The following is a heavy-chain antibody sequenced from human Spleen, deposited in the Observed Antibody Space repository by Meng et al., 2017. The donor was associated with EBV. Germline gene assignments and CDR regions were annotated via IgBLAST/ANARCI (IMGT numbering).Heavy chain of an antibody. J-gene: IGHJ4*02. D-gene: IGHD2-8*02. CDR2: INPSGGT. CDR1: GGSFSGYC. V-gene: IGHV4-34*01. Sequence: VQLHEWGAGLLKPSETLPLTCAVHGGSFSGYCWSWIRQPPGKGLEWIGEINPSGGTNYNPSLKSRVTMSVDTSKNQLSLKVSSVTAADTAVYYCASLVDCAGDVCRDYWGQGTLVTVSS. CDR3: ASLVDCAGDVCRDY.